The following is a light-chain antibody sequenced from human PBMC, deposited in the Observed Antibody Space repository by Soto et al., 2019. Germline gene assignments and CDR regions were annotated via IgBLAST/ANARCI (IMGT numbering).Light chain of an antibody. CDR1: QSVSSY. CDR2: DVS. Sequence: EIVLTQSPGTLSLSPGERATLSCRASQSVSSYLAWYQQKPGQAPRLLIYDVSNRATGIPARFSGSGSGTDFTLTISSLEPEDVAVYYCQQRSNWPRTFGQGTKVDIK. J-gene: IGKJ1*01. V-gene: IGKV3-11*01. CDR3: QQRSNWPRT.